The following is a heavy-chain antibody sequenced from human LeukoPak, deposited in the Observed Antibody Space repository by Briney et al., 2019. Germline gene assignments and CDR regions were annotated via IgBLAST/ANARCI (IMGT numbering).Heavy chain of an antibody. CDR2: VSSSGSS. CDR1: GGSISNYY. Sequence: SETLSLTCTVSGGSISNYYWAWIRQPVGRELEWIGRVSSSGSSNYNPSLESRVTISVDASKNQFSLTLTSVTAADTAVYYCARHAAYGPAYWGQGTLVTVSS. J-gene: IGHJ4*02. D-gene: IGHD3-10*01. V-gene: IGHV4-4*07. CDR3: ARHAAYGPAY.